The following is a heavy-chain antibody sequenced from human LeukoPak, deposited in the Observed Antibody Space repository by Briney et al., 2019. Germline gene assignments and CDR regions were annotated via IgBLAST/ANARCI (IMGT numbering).Heavy chain of an antibody. J-gene: IGHJ4*02. CDR3: AKGVSDSLYYFDS. CDR2: LSGGGGRT. Sequence: PGGSLRLSCAASGFTFTTYAMNWVRQAPGKGLEWVSGLSGGGGRTYYADSVKGRFTISRDSSKSTLFLQMNSLRADDTAVYYCAKGVSDSLYYFDSWGQGTLVTVSS. CDR1: GFTFTTYA. D-gene: IGHD2-21*02. V-gene: IGHV3-23*01.